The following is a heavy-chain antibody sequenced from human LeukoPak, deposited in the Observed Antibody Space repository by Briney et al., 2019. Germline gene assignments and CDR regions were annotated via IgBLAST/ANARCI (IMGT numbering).Heavy chain of an antibody. CDR2: IGSSSSSK. CDR3: ARAGAKYYYDSSGYYLVPDAFDI. Sequence: GGSLRLSCTASGFTFSSYSMNWVRQAPGKGLEWVSCIGSSSSSKYYAESVKGRFTISRDNAKNSLYLQMNSLRAEDTAVYYCARAGAKYYYDSSGYYLVPDAFDIWGQGTMVTVSS. V-gene: IGHV3-21*04. J-gene: IGHJ3*02. CDR1: GFTFSSYS. D-gene: IGHD3-22*01.